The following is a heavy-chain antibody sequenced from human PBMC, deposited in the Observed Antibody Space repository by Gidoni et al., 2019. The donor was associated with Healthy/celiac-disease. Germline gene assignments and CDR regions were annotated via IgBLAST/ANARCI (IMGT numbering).Heavy chain of an antibody. CDR3: AKAEPSSSWPNYVECYFDY. D-gene: IGHD6-13*01. CDR2: ISGSGGST. V-gene: IGHV3-23*01. Sequence: EVQLLESGGGLVQPGGSLRLSCAASGFTFSSYAMSWVRQAPGKGMEWVSAISGSGGSTYYADSVKGRFTISRDNSKNTLYLQMNSLRAEDTAVYYCAKAEPSSSWPNYVECYFDYWGQGTLVTVSS. CDR1: GFTFSSYA. J-gene: IGHJ4*02.